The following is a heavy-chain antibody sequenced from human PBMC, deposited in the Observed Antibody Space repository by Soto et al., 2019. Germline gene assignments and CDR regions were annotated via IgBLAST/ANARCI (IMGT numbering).Heavy chain of an antibody. CDR1: GFTFSSYS. J-gene: IGHJ4*02. D-gene: IGHD6-13*01. CDR3: ARDGPYSSSWYYFDY. CDR2: ISSSSSYI. V-gene: IGHV3-21*01. Sequence: GGSRRLSCAASGFTFSSYSMNWDRQAPGTGLEWVSSISSSSSYIYYADSVKGRFTISRDNARNSLYLQMNSLRAEDTAAYYFARDGPYSSSWYYFDYWGQGTLVTVGS.